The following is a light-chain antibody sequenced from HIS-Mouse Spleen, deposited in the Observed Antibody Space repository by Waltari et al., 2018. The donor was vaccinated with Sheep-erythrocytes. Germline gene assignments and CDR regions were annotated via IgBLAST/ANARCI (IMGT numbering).Light chain of an antibody. V-gene: IGLV2-8*01. CDR3: SSYAGSNNWV. CDR1: SSDVGGYNY. J-gene: IGLJ3*02. CDR2: EVS. Sequence: QSALTQPPSASGSPGQSVPISCTGTSSDVGGYNYVSWYQQHPGKAPNLMIYEVSTRPSGVPDRFSGSKSGNTASLTVSGLQAEDEADYYCSSYAGSNNWVFGGGTKLTVL.